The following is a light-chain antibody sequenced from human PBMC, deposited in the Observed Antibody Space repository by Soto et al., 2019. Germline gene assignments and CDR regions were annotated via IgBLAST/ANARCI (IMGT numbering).Light chain of an antibody. CDR1: QSSFDSY. CDR2: AAS. CDR3: HQYGNSPWT. Sequence: EVVLTQSPDTLSLSPGEGATLSCRASQSSFDSYLAWFQQKPGQAPRLLIYAASTRATGIPDRFSGSRSGTDFTLTISRLEPVDAAVYYCHQYGNSPWTLGQGTKVEI. J-gene: IGKJ1*01. V-gene: IGKV3-20*01.